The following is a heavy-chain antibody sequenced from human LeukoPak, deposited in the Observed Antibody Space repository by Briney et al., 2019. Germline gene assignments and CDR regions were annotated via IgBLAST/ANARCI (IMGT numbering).Heavy chain of an antibody. CDR2: ISYDGSNK. V-gene: IGHV3-30*01. CDR3: ARDLYSYGDFDY. CDR1: GFTFSSYA. J-gene: IGHJ4*02. Sequence: GGSLRLSCAGSGFTFSSYAIHWGGGSAGQRLEWVAVISYDGSNKYYADSVKGRFTISRDNSKNTLYLQMNSLRAEDTAVYYCARDLYSYGDFDYWGQGTLVTVSS. D-gene: IGHD5-18*01.